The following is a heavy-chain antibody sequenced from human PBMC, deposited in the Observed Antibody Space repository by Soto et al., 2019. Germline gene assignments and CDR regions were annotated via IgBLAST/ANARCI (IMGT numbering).Heavy chain of an antibody. D-gene: IGHD3-10*01. CDR1: GFSLSNARMG. CDR3: ARTYGSGSYYPGSNWFDP. V-gene: IGHV2-26*01. J-gene: IGHJ5*02. CDR2: IFSNDEK. Sequence: QVTLKESGPVLVKPTETLTLTCTVSGFSLSNARMGVSWIRQPPGKALEWLAHIFSNDEKSYSTSVKSRLTISKDTSKSQVVLTMTNMDPVDTATYYCARTYGSGSYYPGSNWFDPWGQGTLVTVSS.